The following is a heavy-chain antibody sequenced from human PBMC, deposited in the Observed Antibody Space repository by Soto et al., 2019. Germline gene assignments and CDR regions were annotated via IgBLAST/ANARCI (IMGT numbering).Heavy chain of an antibody. D-gene: IGHD3-9*01. CDR1: GYTFTGYY. CDR2: INPNSGGT. CDR3: ARGLEYDILTGYMGPFDY. Sequence: GASVKVSCKASGYTFTGYYMHWVRQAPGQGLEWMGWINPNSGGTNYAQKFQGWVTMTRDTSISTAYMELSRLRSDDTAVYYCARGLEYDILTGYMGPFDYWGQGTLVTVSS. J-gene: IGHJ4*02. V-gene: IGHV1-2*04.